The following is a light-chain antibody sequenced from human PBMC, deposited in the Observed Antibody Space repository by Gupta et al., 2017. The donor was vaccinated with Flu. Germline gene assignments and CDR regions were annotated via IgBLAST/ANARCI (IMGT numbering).Light chain of an antibody. CDR3: GSYRSSSTPYVV. CDR1: CRDIGGYNF. CDR2: EVN. V-gene: IGLV2-14*01. Sequence: QSALTQPASVSGYPGQSIPCSCTGTCRDIGGYNFVSWYQQHPGKAPKLMIYEVNNRPSGVSNRFSGSKSGNTASLTISGLQAEDEADYYCGSYRSSSTPYVVFGGGTKLTVL. J-gene: IGLJ2*01.